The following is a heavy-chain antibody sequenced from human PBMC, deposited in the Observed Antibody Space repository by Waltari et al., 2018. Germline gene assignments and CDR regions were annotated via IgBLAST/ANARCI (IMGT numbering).Heavy chain of an antibody. J-gene: IGHJ5*02. CDR3: ARHRPGTINSFDP. V-gene: IGHV4-39*01. Sequence: QLQLQESGPGLVKPSETLSLTGIVSGGSISSSNYYWGWIRQPPGKGLEWIGRFYSGGSTYYNPSLKSRVTISVDTSKNRFSLKLNYVTAADTAVYFCARHRPGTINSFDPWGQGTLVTVSS. CDR2: FYSGGST. D-gene: IGHD1-1*01. CDR1: GGSISSSNYY.